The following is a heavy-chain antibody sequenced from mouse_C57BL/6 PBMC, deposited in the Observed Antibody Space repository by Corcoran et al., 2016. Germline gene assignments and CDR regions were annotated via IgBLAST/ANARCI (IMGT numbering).Heavy chain of an antibody. CDR1: GYTFTTYG. CDR2: INTYSGVP. V-gene: IGHV9-3*01. CDR3: ARRGDPLAMDY. J-gene: IGHJ4*01. D-gene: IGHD6-1*01. Sequence: QIQLVQSGPELKKPGETVKISCKASGYTFTTYGMSWVKQAPGKGLKWMGWINTYSGVPTYADDFKGRFAFSLETSASTAYLQINNLKNEETATYFCARRGDPLAMDYWGQGTSVTVSS.